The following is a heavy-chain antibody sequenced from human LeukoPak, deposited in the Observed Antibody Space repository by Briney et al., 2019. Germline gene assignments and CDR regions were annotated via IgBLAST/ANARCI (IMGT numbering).Heavy chain of an antibody. J-gene: IGHJ4*02. D-gene: IGHD3-22*01. Sequence: GGSLRLSCAASGFTFYDYAMHWVRQAPGKGLEWVSGISWNSGSIGYADSVKGRFTISRDNAKNSLYLQMNSLRAEDTALYYCAKDSNHRAYYYDSSGYSHWGQGTLVTVSS. CDR3: AKDSNHRAYYYDSSGYSH. CDR1: GFTFYDYA. V-gene: IGHV3-9*01. CDR2: ISWNSGSI.